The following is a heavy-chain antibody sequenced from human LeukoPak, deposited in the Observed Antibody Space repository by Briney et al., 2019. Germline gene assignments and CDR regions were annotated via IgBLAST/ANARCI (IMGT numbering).Heavy chain of an antibody. CDR3: ARFLEWSRFDP. V-gene: IGHV4-59*08. CDR2: IYYNGST. CDR1: GGSISSYY. Sequence: SETLSLTCTVSGGSISSYYWSWIRQPPGKGLEWIGYIYYNGSTNYNPSLKSRVTISVDTSKNQFSLKLSSVTAADTAVYYCARFLEWSRFDPWGQGTLVTVSS. D-gene: IGHD3-3*01. J-gene: IGHJ5*02.